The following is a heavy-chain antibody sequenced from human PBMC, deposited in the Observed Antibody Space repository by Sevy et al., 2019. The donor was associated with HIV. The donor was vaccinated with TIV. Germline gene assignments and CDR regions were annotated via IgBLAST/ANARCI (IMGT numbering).Heavy chain of an antibody. CDR1: GFTFSSYS. Sequence: GGSLRLSCAASGFTFSSYSMNWVRQAPGKGLEWISSIISSSRYIYYPDSVRGRFTISRDNAKNSLYLQMNSLRAEDTAVYYCAIVGVVIEKGAFDFWGQGTMVTVSS. J-gene: IGHJ3*01. CDR2: IISSSRYI. D-gene: IGHD3-3*01. CDR3: AIVGVVIEKGAFDF. V-gene: IGHV3-21*01.